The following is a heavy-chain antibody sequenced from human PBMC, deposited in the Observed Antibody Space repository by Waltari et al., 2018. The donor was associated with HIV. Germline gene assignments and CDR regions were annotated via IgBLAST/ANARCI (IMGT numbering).Heavy chain of an antibody. D-gene: IGHD1-7*01. Sequence: QVQLQESGPGLVKPSETLSLTCTVSGGSISSYYWSWIRQPPGKGLEWIGYIYYSGSTNYNPSLKSRVTISVDTSKNQFSLKLSSVTAADTAVYYCARDGTGTSLWKLDANYGMDVWGQGTTVTVSS. V-gene: IGHV4-59*01. J-gene: IGHJ6*02. CDR2: IYYSGST. CDR3: ARDGTGTSLWKLDANYGMDV. CDR1: GGSISSYY.